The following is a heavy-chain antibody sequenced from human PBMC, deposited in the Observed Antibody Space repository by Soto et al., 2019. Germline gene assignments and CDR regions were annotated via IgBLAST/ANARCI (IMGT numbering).Heavy chain of an antibody. CDR3: ARAGCLGHFDY. Sequence: TSETLSLTCTVSGGSISSGGYYWSWIRQHPGKGLEWIGYIYYSGSTYYNPSLKIRVTISVDTSKNQFPLKLSSVTAADTAVYYCARAGCLGHFDYWGQGTLVTVSA. J-gene: IGHJ4*02. CDR2: IYYSGST. V-gene: IGHV4-31*03. CDR1: GGSISSGGYY. D-gene: IGHD7-27*01.